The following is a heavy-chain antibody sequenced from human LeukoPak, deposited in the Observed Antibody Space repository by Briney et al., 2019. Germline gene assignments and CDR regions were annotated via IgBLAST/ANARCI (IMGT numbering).Heavy chain of an antibody. D-gene: IGHD6-19*01. CDR3: ATDSTTVPGRDY. Sequence: PGGSLRLSCASSGFTVNSNYMTWVRQAPGEGLEWVSVIYSGGDTFYADSVKGRFTISRDNSKNTLYLQMNNLRAEDTAVYYCATDSTTVPGRDYWGQGALVTVSS. V-gene: IGHV3-66*01. CDR2: IYSGGDT. CDR1: GFTVNSNY. J-gene: IGHJ4*02.